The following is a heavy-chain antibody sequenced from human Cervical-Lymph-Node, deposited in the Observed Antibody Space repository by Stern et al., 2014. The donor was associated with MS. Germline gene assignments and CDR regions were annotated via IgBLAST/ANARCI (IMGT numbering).Heavy chain of an antibody. J-gene: IGHJ4*02. CDR3: ARSAVYSSGNPLFDY. CDR1: GGSISSGGYY. CDR2: IYYSGSA. D-gene: IGHD3-22*01. V-gene: IGHV4-31*03. Sequence: QVQLQESGPGLVKPSQTLSLTCTVSGGSISSGGYYWSWLRPHPGRGLEWIGYIYYSGSAYYNPSLKSRVTISVDTSKNQFSLRLSSVTAADTAVYYCARSAVYSSGNPLFDYWGQGTLVTVSS.